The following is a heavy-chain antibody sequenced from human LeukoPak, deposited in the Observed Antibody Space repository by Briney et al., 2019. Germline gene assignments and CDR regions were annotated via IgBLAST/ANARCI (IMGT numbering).Heavy chain of an antibody. D-gene: IGHD3-10*01. CDR2: ISYDGSNK. CDR3: ARARYYYGSGSYLRLFDY. Sequence: PGGSLRLSCAASGFTFSSYAMHWVRQAPGKGLEWVAVISYDGSNKYYADSVKGRFTISRDNSKNTLYLQMNSLRAEDTAVYYCARARYYYGSGSYLRLFDYWGQGTLVTVSS. V-gene: IGHV3-30*04. J-gene: IGHJ4*02. CDR1: GFTFSSYA.